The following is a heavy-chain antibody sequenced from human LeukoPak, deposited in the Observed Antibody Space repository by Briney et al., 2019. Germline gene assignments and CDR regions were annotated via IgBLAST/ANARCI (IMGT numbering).Heavy chain of an antibody. V-gene: IGHV7-4-1*02. J-gene: IGHJ4*02. Sequence: ASVKVSCKASGYTFTGYYMHWVRQAPGQGLEWMGWINTYTGNPTYAQGFTGRFVFTLDTSVSTAYLQISSLKAEDTAVYYCARDTDGDYGPPPLDYWGQGTLVTVSS. CDR2: INTYTGNP. D-gene: IGHD4-17*01. CDR3: ARDTDGDYGPPPLDY. CDR1: GYTFTGYY.